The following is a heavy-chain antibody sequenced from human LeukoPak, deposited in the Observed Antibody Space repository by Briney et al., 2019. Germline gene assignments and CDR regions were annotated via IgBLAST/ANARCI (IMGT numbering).Heavy chain of an antibody. CDR2: ISYDGSNK. CDR1: GFTFSSYA. D-gene: IGHD6-19*01. Sequence: PGGSLRLSCAASGFTFSSYAMHWVRQAPGKGLEWVAVISYDGSNKYYADSVKGRFTISRDNSKNTLYLQMNSLRAEDTAVYYCASLPGIAVAGSVRDLIDYWGQGTLVTVSS. J-gene: IGHJ4*02. V-gene: IGHV3-30*01. CDR3: ASLPGIAVAGSVRDLIDY.